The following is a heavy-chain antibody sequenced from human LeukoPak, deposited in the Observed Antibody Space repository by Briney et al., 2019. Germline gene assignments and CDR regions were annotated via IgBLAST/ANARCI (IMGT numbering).Heavy chain of an antibody. J-gene: IGHJ3*02. V-gene: IGHV4-38-2*02. CDR2: MSHSGST. CDR3: ARDLGGSYFGAFDI. D-gene: IGHD1-26*01. Sequence: PSETLSLTCTVSGYSISSDYYWGWIRQPPGKGLEWIGAMSHSGSTYYNPSLKSRVTISIDTSKNQFSLKLSSVTAADTAVYYCARDLGGSYFGAFDIWGQGTMVTVSS. CDR1: GYSISSDYY.